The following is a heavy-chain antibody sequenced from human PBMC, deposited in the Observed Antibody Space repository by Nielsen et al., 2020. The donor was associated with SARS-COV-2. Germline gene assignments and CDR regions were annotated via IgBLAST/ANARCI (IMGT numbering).Heavy chain of an antibody. D-gene: IGHD6-13*01. Sequence: GESLKISCAASGFSVSRNYMSWVRQAPGKGLEWVSVVYTGGSKYYADSVRGRFTISRDNSKNTLYLQMNSLRGEDTAVYYCARDWGAAAGTADWGQGTLVTVSS. J-gene: IGHJ4*02. CDR3: ARDWGAAAGTAD. CDR1: GFSVSRNY. CDR2: VYTGGSK. V-gene: IGHV3-53*01.